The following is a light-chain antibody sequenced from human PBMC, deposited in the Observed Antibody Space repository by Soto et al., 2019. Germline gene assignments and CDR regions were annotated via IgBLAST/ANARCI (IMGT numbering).Light chain of an antibody. Sequence: EIVLTQSPDTLSLSPGERATLSCRASQSVSSSLAWYQQKPGQAPRLLIYDASNRATGIPARFHGSGSGTDFTLTISSLEPEDFAVYYCQQRSNWPPEVTFGPGTKVDIK. CDR3: QQRSNWPPEVT. J-gene: IGKJ3*01. CDR2: DAS. V-gene: IGKV3-11*01. CDR1: QSVSSS.